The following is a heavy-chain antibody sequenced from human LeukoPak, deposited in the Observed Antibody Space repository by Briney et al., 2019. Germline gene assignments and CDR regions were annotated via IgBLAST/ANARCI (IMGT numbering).Heavy chain of an antibody. D-gene: IGHD3-22*01. V-gene: IGHV3-21*01. J-gene: IGHJ4*02. CDR2: ISSSSSYI. CDR1: GFTFSRYS. CDR3: ARGYGGSYPYYFDY. Sequence: GGSLRLSCAASGFTFSRYSMNWVRQAPGRGLEWVSSISSSSSYIYYADSVKGRFTISRDYAKNSMYLQMDSLRAEDTAVYYCARGYGGSYPYYFDYWGQGTLVAVSS.